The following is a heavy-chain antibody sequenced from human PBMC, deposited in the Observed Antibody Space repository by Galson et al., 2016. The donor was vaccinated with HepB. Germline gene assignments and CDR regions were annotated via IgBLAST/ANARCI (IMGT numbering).Heavy chain of an antibody. CDR2: ISRSGDST. J-gene: IGHJ6*04. CDR3: VQGSTAPAV. Sequence: SLRLSCAASGFTFNNYGMTWVRQAPGKGLEDVSSISRSGDSTDYADSVKGRFTISRDNSKNTLSLQMNSLRAEDTAVYYCVQGSTAPAVWGKGTTVTVSS. CDR1: GFTFNNYG. V-gene: IGHV3-23*01. D-gene: IGHD1-26*01.